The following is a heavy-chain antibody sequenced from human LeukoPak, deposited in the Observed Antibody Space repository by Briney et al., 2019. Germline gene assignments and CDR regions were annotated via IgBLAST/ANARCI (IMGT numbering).Heavy chain of an antibody. Sequence: GGSLRLSCAASGFTFYNSGMGWVRQAPGKGLEWVSAISGSGGATYYADSVKVRFTVSRDDSKNTLYLQMNGLRAEDTAVYYCAIEQWELKYWGQGTLVTVSS. J-gene: IGHJ4*02. V-gene: IGHV3-23*01. CDR3: AIEQWELKY. CDR1: GFTFYNSG. D-gene: IGHD1-26*01. CDR2: ISGSGGAT.